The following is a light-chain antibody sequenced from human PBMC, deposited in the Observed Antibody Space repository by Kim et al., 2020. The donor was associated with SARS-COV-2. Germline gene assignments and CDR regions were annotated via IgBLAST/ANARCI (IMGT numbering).Light chain of an antibody. CDR3: SSFTTSNTLV. CDR2: DVS. V-gene: IGLV2-14*04. Sequence: GQLYTISCPGLSSDISVYDCVSWYHQHPGEAPKRIIHDVSQRPSGVSSRFSGSKSGNPASLTIFGLQAEDEADYYCSSFTTSNTLVFGGGTQLTVL. J-gene: IGLJ2*01. CDR1: SSDISVYDC.